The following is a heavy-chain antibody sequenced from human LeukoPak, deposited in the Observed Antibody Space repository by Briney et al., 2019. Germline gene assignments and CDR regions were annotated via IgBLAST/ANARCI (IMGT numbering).Heavy chain of an antibody. Sequence: GASVKVSCKASRYTFTGYYMHWVRQAPGQGLEWMGWINPNSGGTNYAQKLQGRVTMTRDTSISTAYMALSRLRSDDTAVYYCARDRGGNYESSDRGGVGYWGQGTLVTVSS. D-gene: IGHD3-22*01. CDR1: RYTFTGYY. CDR2: INPNSGGT. CDR3: ARDRGGNYESSDRGGVGY. V-gene: IGHV1-2*02. J-gene: IGHJ4*02.